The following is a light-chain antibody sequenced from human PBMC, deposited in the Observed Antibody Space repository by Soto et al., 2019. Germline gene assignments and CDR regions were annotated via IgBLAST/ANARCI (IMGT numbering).Light chain of an antibody. J-gene: IGLJ2*01. CDR3: RPYTRSSTSMI. CDR2: DVS. CDR1: SSDVGGYNY. Sequence: QYALTQPASVSGSPGPSITISCTGTSSDVGGYNYVSWYQQHPGKAPKLMIYDVSNRPSGVSNFFSGSKSGKTASLTISGLQAEDAADYNCRPYTRSSTSMIFGVRIKLT. V-gene: IGLV2-14*01.